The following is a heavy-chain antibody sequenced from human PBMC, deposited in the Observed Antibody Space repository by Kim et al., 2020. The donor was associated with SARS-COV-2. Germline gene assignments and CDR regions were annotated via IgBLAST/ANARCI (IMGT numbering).Heavy chain of an antibody. Sequence: NPSLKSRITISVDTSKNQFSLKLSSVTAADTAVYYCARHIGTIFSPRYFDYWGQGTLVTVSS. CDR3: ARHIGTIFSPRYFDY. V-gene: IGHV4-39*01. J-gene: IGHJ4*02. D-gene: IGHD3-3*01.